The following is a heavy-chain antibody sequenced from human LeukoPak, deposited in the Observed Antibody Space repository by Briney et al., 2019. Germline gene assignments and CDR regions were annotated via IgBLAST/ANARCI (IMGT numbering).Heavy chain of an antibody. V-gene: IGHV3-9*01. D-gene: IGHD6-13*01. CDR1: GFTFSSYS. Sequence: PGGSLRLSCAASGFTFSSYSMNWVRQAPGKGLEWVSGISWNGDIVSYADSVKGRFTISRDNAKTSLYLQMNSLKPEDTALYYCARDHSSSWSALGYWGQGTLVTVSS. CDR3: ARDHSSSWSALGY. CDR2: ISWNGDIV. J-gene: IGHJ4*02.